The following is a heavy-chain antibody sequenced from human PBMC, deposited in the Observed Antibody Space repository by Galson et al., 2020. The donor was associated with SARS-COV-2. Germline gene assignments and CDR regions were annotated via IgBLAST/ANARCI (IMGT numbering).Heavy chain of an antibody. CDR2: ISYDGSNK. CDR1: GFTFSSYA. J-gene: IGHJ5*02. D-gene: IGHD3-10*01. Sequence: GESLKISCAASGFTFSSYAMHWVRQAPGKGLEWVAVISYDGSNKYYADSVKGRFTISRDNSKNTLYLQMNSLRAEDTAVYYCASELLWFGESWGQGTLVTVSS. CDR3: ASELLWFGES. V-gene: IGHV3-30*04.